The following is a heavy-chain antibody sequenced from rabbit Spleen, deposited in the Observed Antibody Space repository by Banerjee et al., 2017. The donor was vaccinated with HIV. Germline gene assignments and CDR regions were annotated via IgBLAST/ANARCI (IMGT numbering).Heavy chain of an antibody. V-gene: IGHV1S40*01. CDR1: GFTLSSYW. J-gene: IGHJ6*01. CDR2: IYTGSDTI. D-gene: IGHD4-2*01. Sequence: QSLEESGGGLVKPGASLTLTCTASGFTLSSYWMTWVRQAPGKGLEWIGTIYTGSDTIYYANGAKGRLTISKTSSTTMTLQMTSLTVADTATYFCGRGYNGAGAAGLWGPGTLVTVS. CDR3: GRGYNGAGAAGL.